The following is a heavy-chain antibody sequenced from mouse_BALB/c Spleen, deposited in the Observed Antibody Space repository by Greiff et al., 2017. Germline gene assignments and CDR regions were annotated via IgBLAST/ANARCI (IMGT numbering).Heavy chain of an antibody. CDR3: ARRGSSPPRYWYFDV. J-gene: IGHJ1*01. CDR1: GYSITSDYA. V-gene: IGHV3-2*02. CDR2: ISYSGST. Sequence: EVQLVESGPGLVKPSQSLSLTCTVTGYSITSDYAWNWIRQFPGNKLEWMGYISYSGSTSYNPSLKSRISITRDTSKNQFFLQLNSVTTEDTATYYCARRGSSPPRYWYFDVWGAGTTVTVSS. D-gene: IGHD1-1*01.